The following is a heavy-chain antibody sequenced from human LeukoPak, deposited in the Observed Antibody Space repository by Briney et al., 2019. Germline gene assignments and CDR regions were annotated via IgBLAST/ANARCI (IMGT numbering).Heavy chain of an antibody. Sequence: GGSLRLSCAASGFTFSSYAMSWVRQAPGKGLEWVSAISGSGGSTYYADSVKGRFTISRDNSKSTLYLQMNSLRAEDTAVYYCAKDLENSNYGYYYYGMDVWGQGTTVTVSS. D-gene: IGHD4-11*01. J-gene: IGHJ6*02. CDR3: AKDLENSNYGYYYYGMDV. V-gene: IGHV3-23*01. CDR1: GFTFSSYA. CDR2: ISGSGGST.